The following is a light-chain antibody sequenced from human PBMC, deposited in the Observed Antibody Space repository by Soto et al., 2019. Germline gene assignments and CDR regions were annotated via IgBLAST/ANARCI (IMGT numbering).Light chain of an antibody. V-gene: IGKV1-39*01. Sequence: DIQMAQSPSSLSASVGDRVTITCRASQTISNYLNWYQQKSGKAPKVLIYGASRLQSGVPSRYSGSGVGTDFTLTISGLQPEDFPTYYCQQSYRSPYTFGPGTKVDIK. CDR2: GAS. J-gene: IGKJ3*01. CDR3: QQSYRSPYT. CDR1: QTISNY.